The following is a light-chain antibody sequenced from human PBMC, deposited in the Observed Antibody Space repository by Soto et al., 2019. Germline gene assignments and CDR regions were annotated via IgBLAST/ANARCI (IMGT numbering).Light chain of an antibody. CDR1: QTIGRY. Sequence: DIQMTQSPSSLSASVGDRVTITCRASQTIGRYLNWYQQKEGKAPTVLIYAASILQSGVPPRYSGSASGTEFTLTISSLQPEDFVTYYCQQSYSTPLTFGGGTQVEI. J-gene: IGKJ4*01. CDR3: QQSYSTPLT. CDR2: AAS. V-gene: IGKV1-39*01.